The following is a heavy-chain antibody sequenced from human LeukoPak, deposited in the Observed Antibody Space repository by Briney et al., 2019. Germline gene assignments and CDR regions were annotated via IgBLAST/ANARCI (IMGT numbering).Heavy chain of an antibody. CDR3: ARDSPVVPAAIFYYYYGMDV. J-gene: IGHJ6*02. D-gene: IGHD2-2*01. V-gene: IGHV1-46*01. Sequence: ASVKVSFKASGYTFTSYYMHWVRQAPGQGREWMGVINPSGGSTSYAQKFQGRVTMTRDTSTSTVYMELSSLRSEDTAVYYCARDSPVVPAAIFYYYYGMDVWGQGTTVTVSS. CDR2: INPSGGST. CDR1: GYTFTSYY.